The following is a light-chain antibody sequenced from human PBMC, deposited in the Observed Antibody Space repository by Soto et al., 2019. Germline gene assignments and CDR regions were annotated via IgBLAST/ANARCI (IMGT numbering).Light chain of an antibody. CDR3: QQYGSSPYT. V-gene: IGKV3-20*01. CDR1: QRVSSSY. CDR2: GAS. Sequence: EIVLTQSPGTLSLSPGERATLSCRASQRVSSSYLAWYQQRPGRAPSLLIYGASNRATGIPDRFSGSGSGTDFTLTISRLEPEDIAVYYCQQYGSSPYTFGQGTKLEIK. J-gene: IGKJ2*01.